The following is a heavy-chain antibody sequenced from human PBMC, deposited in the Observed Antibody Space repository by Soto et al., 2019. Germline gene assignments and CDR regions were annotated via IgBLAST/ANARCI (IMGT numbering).Heavy chain of an antibody. Sequence: GSPRLCCAACGVTVCSYGMNGVRQEPGKGLEWVSYISSSSSTIYYADSVKGRFTISRDNAKNSLYLQMNSLRDEDTAVYYCARDLKDFWSGYLDYYYYGMDVWGQGTTVTVSS. CDR1: GVTVCSYG. J-gene: IGHJ6*02. CDR2: ISSSSSTI. CDR3: ARDLKDFWSGYLDYYYYGMDV. V-gene: IGHV3-48*02. D-gene: IGHD3-3*01.